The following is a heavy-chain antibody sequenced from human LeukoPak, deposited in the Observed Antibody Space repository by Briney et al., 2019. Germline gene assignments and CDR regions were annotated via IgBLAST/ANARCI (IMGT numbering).Heavy chain of an antibody. CDR2: ISGSGGST. CDR3: ARDSLMNYDFWSGYTN. CDR1: GFTFSNYA. J-gene: IGHJ4*02. V-gene: IGHV3-23*01. Sequence: GGSLRLSCAASGFTFSNYAMSWVRQAPGKGLEWVSTISGSGGSTYYADSVKGRFTISRDNSKNTLYLQMNSLRAEDTAVYYCARDSLMNYDFWSGYTNWGQGTLVTVSS. D-gene: IGHD3-3*01.